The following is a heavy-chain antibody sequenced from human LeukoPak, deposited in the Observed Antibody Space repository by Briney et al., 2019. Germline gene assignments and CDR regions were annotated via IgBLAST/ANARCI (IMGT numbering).Heavy chain of an antibody. CDR1: GGTFTNYV. V-gene: IGHV1-69*04. J-gene: IGHJ4*02. Sequence: ASVKVSCKASGGTFTNYVFTWVRQAPGQGLEWMGRIIPVYGIANSAQKFQGRVTITADTSTRTAYMELSSLRSEDTAMYYCARGHSASIAVSPDSYLDYWGQGTLVTVSS. D-gene: IGHD6-19*01. CDR3: ARGHSASIAVSPDSYLDY. CDR2: IIPVYGIA.